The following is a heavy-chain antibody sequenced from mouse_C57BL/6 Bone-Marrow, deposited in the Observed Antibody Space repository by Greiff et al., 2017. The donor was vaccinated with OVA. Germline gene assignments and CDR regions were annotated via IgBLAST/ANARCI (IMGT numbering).Heavy chain of an antibody. Sequence: VQLKQSGPGMVKPSQSLSLTCTVTGYSITSGYDWHWIRHFPGNKLEWMGYLSYSGSNNYNPSLQSRISITHDTSKNHFFLKLNSVTTEDTATYYCARDLEGWFAYWGQGTLVTVSA. CDR2: LSYSGSN. CDR3: ARDLEGWFAY. J-gene: IGHJ3*01. V-gene: IGHV3-1*01. CDR1: GYSITSGYD.